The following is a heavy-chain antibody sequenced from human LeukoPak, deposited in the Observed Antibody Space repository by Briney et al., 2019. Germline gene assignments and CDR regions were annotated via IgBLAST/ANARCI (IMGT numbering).Heavy chain of an antibody. CDR2: IYYSGST. J-gene: IGHJ5*02. CDR1: GGSISSYY. Sequence: PSETLSLTCTVSGGSISSYYWSWIRQPPGKGLEWIGYIYYSGSTNYNPSLKSRVTISVDTSKNQFSLKLSSVTAADTAVYYCAGDSSGWSNRGYWFGPWGQGTLVTVSS. V-gene: IGHV4-59*08. D-gene: IGHD6-19*01. CDR3: AGDSSGWSNRGYWFGP.